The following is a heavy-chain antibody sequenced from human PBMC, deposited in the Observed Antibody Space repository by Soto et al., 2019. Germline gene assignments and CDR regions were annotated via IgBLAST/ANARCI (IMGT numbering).Heavy chain of an antibody. Sequence: LRLSCAASGFTFNIYGMHWVRQAPDKGLERVALISYDGSNQYYADSVKGRFTISRDNSKNTLFLQMNSLRADDTAVYYCAKDQASGQGSFDSWGQGTLVTVSS. CDR3: AKDQASGQGSFDS. V-gene: IGHV3-30*18. CDR2: ISYDGSNQ. J-gene: IGHJ4*02. CDR1: GFTFNIYG.